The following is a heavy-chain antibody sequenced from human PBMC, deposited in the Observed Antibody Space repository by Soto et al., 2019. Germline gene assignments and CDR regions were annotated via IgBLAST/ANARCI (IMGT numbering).Heavy chain of an antibody. Sequence: ASVKVSCKASGYTFTSSDINWVRQATGQGHEWMGWMNPNSGNTGYAQKFQGRVTMTRNTSISTAYMELSSLRSEDTAAYYCATAHDDILSGYYYCGMNVWGRGTRGTVAS. CDR1: GYTFTSSD. V-gene: IGHV1-8*01. CDR2: MNPNSGNT. CDR3: ATAHDDILSGYYYCGMNV. J-gene: IGHJ6*02. D-gene: IGHD3-9*01.